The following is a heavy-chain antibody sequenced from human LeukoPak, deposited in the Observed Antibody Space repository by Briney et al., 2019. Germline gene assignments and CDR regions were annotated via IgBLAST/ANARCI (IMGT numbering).Heavy chain of an antibody. D-gene: IGHD6-13*01. V-gene: IGHV4-39*07. CDR1: GGSISSSSYY. CDR2: IYYSGST. Sequence: SETLSLTCTVSGGSISSSSYYWGWIRQPPGKGLEWIGSIYYSGSTYYNPSLKSRVTISVDTSKNQFSLKLSSVTAADTAVYYCARVQIGYSSSWYYFDYWGQGTLVTVSS. J-gene: IGHJ4*02. CDR3: ARVQIGYSSSWYYFDY.